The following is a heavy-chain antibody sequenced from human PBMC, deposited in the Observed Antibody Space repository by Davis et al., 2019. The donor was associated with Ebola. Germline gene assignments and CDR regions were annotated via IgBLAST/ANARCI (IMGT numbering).Heavy chain of an antibody. CDR2: IYYSGST. V-gene: IGHV4-59*01. CDR3: ARAKWRDSRLTLGY. D-gene: IGHD5-12*01. CDR1: GGSISSYY. J-gene: IGHJ4*02. Sequence: SETLSLTCTVSGGSISSYYWSWIRQPPGKGLEWIGYIYYSGSTNYNPSLKSRVTISVDTSKNQFSLKLSFVTAADTAVYYCARAKWRDSRLTLGYWGQGTLVTVSS.